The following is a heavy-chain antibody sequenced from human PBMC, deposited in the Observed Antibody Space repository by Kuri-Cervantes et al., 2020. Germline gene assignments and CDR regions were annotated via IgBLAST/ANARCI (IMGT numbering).Heavy chain of an antibody. V-gene: IGHV3-13*04. CDR3: AKYYYGMVV. Sequence: GESLKISCAASGITVSSNYMNWVRQAPGKGLEWVSAIGTAGDTYYPGSVKGRFTISRENAKNSLYLQMNSLRAGDTAVYYCAKYYYGMVVWGQGTTVTVSS. J-gene: IGHJ6*02. CDR1: GITVSSNY. CDR2: IGTAGDT.